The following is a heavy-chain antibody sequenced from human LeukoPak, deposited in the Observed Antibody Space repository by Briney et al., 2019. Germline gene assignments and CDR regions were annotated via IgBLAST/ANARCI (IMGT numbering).Heavy chain of an antibody. CDR3: AREPLWSGYFVYDY. CDR2: IYYSGST. V-gene: IGHV4-59*12. CDR1: GGSISNYY. D-gene: IGHD3-3*01. J-gene: IGHJ4*02. Sequence: PSETLSLTCTVSGGSISNYYWTWIRQPPGKGLEWIGYIYYSGSTNYNPSLKSRLTISVDTSKNQFSLKLSSVTAADTAVYYCAREPLWSGYFVYDYWGQGTPVTVSS.